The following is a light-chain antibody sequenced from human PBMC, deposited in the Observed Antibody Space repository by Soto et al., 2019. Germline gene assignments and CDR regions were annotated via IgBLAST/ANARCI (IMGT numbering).Light chain of an antibody. Sequence: EIVLTQSPGTLSLSPGERATLSCRASQSVSSSYLAWYQQKPGQAPRLLIYGASRRATGIPDRFSGSGSGTDFTLTISRLEPEDLAVYYCQQYGSSPVTFGPGTKVDIK. J-gene: IGKJ3*01. V-gene: IGKV3-20*01. CDR2: GAS. CDR1: QSVSSSY. CDR3: QQYGSSPVT.